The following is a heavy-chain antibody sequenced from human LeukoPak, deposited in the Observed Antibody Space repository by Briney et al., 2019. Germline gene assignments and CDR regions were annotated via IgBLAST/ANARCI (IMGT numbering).Heavy chain of an antibody. J-gene: IGHJ5*02. V-gene: IGHV3-21*01. D-gene: IGHD3-3*01. CDR3: ARDPYDFWSGYPGNWFDP. CDR2: ISSSSSYI. CDR1: GFTFSSYS. Sequence: GGSLRLSCAASGFTFSSYSMNWVRQAPGKGLEWVSSISSSSSYIYYADSVKGRFTISRDNAKNSLYLQMNSLRAEDTAVYYCARDPYDFWSGYPGNWFDPWGQGTLVTVSS.